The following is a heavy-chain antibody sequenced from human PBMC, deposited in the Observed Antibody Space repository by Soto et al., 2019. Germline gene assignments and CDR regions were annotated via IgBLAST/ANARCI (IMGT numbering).Heavy chain of an antibody. CDR1: GFAFRSHA. J-gene: IGHJ4*02. V-gene: IGHV3-30*14. CDR3: AAVPVLRFLKWLPAYFDY. D-gene: IGHD3-3*01. Sequence: GGSLRLSCTASGFAFRSHAMQWVRQAPGKGLEWVAVISSDGATKYVADSLKGRFTISRDNFESTMSLQMSSLRSEDTAVYYCAAVPVLRFLKWLPAYFDYWGQGTLVTVSS. CDR2: ISSDGATK.